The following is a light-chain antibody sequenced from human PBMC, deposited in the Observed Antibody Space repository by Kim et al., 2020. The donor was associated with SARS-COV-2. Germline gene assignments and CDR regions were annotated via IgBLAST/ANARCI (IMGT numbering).Light chain of an antibody. Sequence: SYELTQPPSVSVSPGQTASITCSGDKLGDKYACWYQQKPGQSPVLVIYQDSKRPSGIPERFSGSNSGNTATLTISGTQAMDEADYYCQAWDSSNVVFGGGTQRTV. CDR2: QDS. J-gene: IGLJ2*01. V-gene: IGLV3-1*01. CDR3: QAWDSSNVV. CDR1: KLGDKY.